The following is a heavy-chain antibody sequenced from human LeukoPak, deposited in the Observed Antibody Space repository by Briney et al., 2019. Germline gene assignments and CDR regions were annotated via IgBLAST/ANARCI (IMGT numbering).Heavy chain of an antibody. Sequence: SVKVSCKASGGTFSSYAISWVRQAPGQGLEWMGGIIPIFGTANYAQKFQGRVTITADESTSTAYMELSSLRSGDTAVYYCARGGGYYDSSGYPVDYWGQGTLVTVSS. D-gene: IGHD3-22*01. V-gene: IGHV1-69*13. CDR3: ARGGGYYDSSGYPVDY. J-gene: IGHJ4*02. CDR2: IIPIFGTA. CDR1: GGTFSSYA.